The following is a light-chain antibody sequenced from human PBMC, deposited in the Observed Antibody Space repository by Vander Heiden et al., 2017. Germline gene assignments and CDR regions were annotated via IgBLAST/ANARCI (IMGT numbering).Light chain of an antibody. CDR3: CAYTGSYTWV. CDR2: EAT. V-gene: IGLV2-23*01. J-gene: IGLJ3*02. CDR1: SSDVGSYNL. Sequence: SALTQPASVSESPGQSITISCTGTSSDVGSYNLVSWYQHHPGKAPKLIIYEATKRPSGVSNRFSGSKSGNTASLTISGRQAEDEADYYCCAYTGSYTWVFGGGTKLTVL.